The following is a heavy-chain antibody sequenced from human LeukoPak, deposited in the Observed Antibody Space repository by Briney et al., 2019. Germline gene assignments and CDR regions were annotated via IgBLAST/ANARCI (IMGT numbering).Heavy chain of an antibody. CDR3: ARDGIRGGFDY. CDR2: IYHSGTT. V-gene: IGHV4-4*02. D-gene: IGHD3-10*01. Sequence: SGTLSLTCAVSGGSINNNNWWSWVRHPPGKGLEWIGEIYHSGTTNYNPSLKSRVTISVDKSKNQFSLNLSSVTAADTAVYYCARDGIRGGFDYWGQGALVTVSS. CDR1: GGSINNNNW. J-gene: IGHJ4*02.